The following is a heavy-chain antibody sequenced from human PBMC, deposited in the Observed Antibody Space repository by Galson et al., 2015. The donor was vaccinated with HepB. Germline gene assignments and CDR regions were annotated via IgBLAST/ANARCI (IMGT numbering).Heavy chain of an antibody. D-gene: IGHD5-12*01. CDR1: GGSFSGYY. Sequence: SETLSLTCAVYGGSFSGYYWSWIRQPPGKGLEWIGEINHSGSTNYNPSLKSRVTISVDTSKNQFSLKLSSVTAADTAVYYCASKIVATITKYLGFGYYYGMDVWGQGTTVTVSS. CDR2: INHSGST. CDR3: ASKIVATITKYLGFGYYYGMDV. V-gene: IGHV4-34*01. J-gene: IGHJ6*02.